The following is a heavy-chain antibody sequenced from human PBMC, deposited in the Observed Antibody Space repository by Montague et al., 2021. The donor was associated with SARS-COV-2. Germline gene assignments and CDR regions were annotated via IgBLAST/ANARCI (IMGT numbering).Heavy chain of an antibody. Sequence: CAISGDSVAEHRRRSEEHTSELQSRLELVCRPQHEKKRYNDYATSVKGRITVNPDTSKNQFPLQLNSVTPDDTAVYYCARGHRAHDMDVWGHGTAVTVSS. CDR3: ARGHRAHDMDV. CDR1: GDSVAEHRRR. V-gene: IGHV6-1*01. CDR2: PQHEKKRYN. J-gene: IGHJ6*02.